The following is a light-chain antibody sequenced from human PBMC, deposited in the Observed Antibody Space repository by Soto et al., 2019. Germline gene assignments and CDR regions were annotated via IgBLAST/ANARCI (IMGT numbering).Light chain of an antibody. CDR3: LQHNSYPLT. V-gene: IGKV1-17*01. CDR1: QGIRND. Sequence: DIQMTQSPSSLAASVGDRVTITCRASQGIRNDLGWYQQKQGKXXKXXIYAASSLHSGVPSRFSGSGSGTELTLTISSLQPEDCATYYCLQHNSYPLTFGQGTRLENK. CDR2: AAS. J-gene: IGKJ5*01.